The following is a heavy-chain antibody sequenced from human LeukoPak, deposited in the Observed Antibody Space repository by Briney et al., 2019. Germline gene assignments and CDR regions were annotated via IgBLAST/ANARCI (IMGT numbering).Heavy chain of an antibody. Sequence: GGSLRLSCAASGFPFSSFAMSWVRLAPGQGLEWVSTISNSGAGTYYADSVKGRFTISRDNSKNTLYLQMNSLRAEDTAVYYCAKGRWLDPGYFDYWGQGTLVTVSS. D-gene: IGHD6-19*01. CDR2: ISNSGAGT. CDR3: AKGRWLDPGYFDY. V-gene: IGHV3-23*01. J-gene: IGHJ4*02. CDR1: GFPFSSFA.